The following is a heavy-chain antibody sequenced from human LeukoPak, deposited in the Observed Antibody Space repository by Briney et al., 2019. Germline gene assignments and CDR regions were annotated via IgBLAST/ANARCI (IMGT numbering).Heavy chain of an antibody. J-gene: IGHJ4*02. V-gene: IGHV3-74*01. Sequence: GGSLRLSCAASGFTFSSYWMHWVRQAPGKGLVWVSRINNDGSSTPYADPVKGRFTISRDNAKNTLYLQMNSLRAEDTAVYYCARSNHGCHDYWGKGTLVTVSS. CDR1: GFTFSSYW. CDR2: INNDGSST. D-gene: IGHD4-11*01. CDR3: ARSNHGCHDY.